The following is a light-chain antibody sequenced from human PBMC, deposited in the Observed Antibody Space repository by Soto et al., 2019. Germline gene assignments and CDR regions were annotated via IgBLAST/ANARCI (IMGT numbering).Light chain of an antibody. V-gene: IGLV1-44*01. Sequence: QSVLTQPPSASGTPGQRVTISCSGSSSNIGSNSVNWYQQIPGTAPKLLIYSNDRRPSGVPDRFPGSKSGTSASLAISGLQSEDEADYYCAAWDDSLNGYVFGTGTKVTVL. CDR1: SSNIGSNS. J-gene: IGLJ1*01. CDR2: SND. CDR3: AAWDDSLNGYV.